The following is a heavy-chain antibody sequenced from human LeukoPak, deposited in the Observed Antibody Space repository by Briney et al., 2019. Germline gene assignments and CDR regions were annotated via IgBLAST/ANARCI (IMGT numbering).Heavy chain of an antibody. CDR2: IIPIFGTA. CDR1: GGTSSSYA. Sequence: ASVTVSCKASGGTSSSYAISWVRQAPGQGLEWMGGIIPIFGTANYAQKFQGRVTITADESTTTAYMELSSLRSEDTAVYYCARGAGKYIDSSLDYWGQGTLVTVSS. D-gene: IGHD3-10*01. V-gene: IGHV1-69*13. J-gene: IGHJ4*02. CDR3: ARGAGKYIDSSLDY.